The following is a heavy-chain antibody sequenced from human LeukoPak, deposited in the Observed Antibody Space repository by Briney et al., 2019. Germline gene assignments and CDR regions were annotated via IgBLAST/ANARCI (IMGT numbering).Heavy chain of an antibody. CDR1: GFSFSSYS. D-gene: IGHD3-9*01. Sequence: GGSLRLSCTASGFSFSSYSTHWVRQAPGKGLEWVAVIGSDAITKYYADFVKGRFTISRDNSKDTLYLQMNSLRAEDTAVYYCAKDGYVLRYFDWSSHLDYWGQGTLVTVSS. CDR2: IGSDAITK. J-gene: IGHJ4*02. CDR3: AKDGYVLRYFDWSSHLDY. V-gene: IGHV3-30*04.